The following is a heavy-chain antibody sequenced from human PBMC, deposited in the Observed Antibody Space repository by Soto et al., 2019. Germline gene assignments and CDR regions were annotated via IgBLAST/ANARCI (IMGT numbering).Heavy chain of an antibody. V-gene: IGHV4-4*02. CDR1: GGSISSSNW. Sequence: QVQLQESGPGLVKPSGTLSLTYAVSGGSISSSNWWSWVRQPPGKGLQWIGEIYHSGSTNYIPSLNSRVTISVGTARNQFSLKLSSVTAADKAVYYCARRWGEGRVDYWGQGTLVTVSS. D-gene: IGHD3-10*01. CDR2: IYHSGST. J-gene: IGHJ4*02. CDR3: ARRWGEGRVDY.